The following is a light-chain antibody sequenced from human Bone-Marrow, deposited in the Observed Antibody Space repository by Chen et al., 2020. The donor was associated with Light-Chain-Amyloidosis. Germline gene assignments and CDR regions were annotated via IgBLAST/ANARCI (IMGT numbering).Light chain of an antibody. Sequence: QPALTQPSSVSGSPGQSITISFTGTVNVVGGYNLVSWYQQHPGKSPKLIIYECTQRPSGISDRFSGSKSGNTASLTISGLQAEDESDFYCCSYSGRTTFVLFGGGTKLTVL. CDR1: VNVVGGYNL. CDR2: ECT. J-gene: IGLJ2*01. CDR3: CSYSGRTTFVL. V-gene: IGLV2-23*03.